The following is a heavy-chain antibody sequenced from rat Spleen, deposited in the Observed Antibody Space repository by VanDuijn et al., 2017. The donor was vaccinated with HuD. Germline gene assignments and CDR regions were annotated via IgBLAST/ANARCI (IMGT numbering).Heavy chain of an antibody. D-gene: IGHD1-2*01. CDR2: IWTGGNT. J-gene: IGHJ3*01. Sequence: QVQLKESGPGLVQPSQTLSLACTVSGFSLTSYHVHWVRQPSGKGLEWMGVIWTGGNTEYNSPLKSRLSISRDTSKSQVFLKMNSLQTEDTATYYCARAGSAAISLGNWFAYWGQGTLVTVSS. V-gene: IGHV2-43*01. CDR1: GFSLTSYH. CDR3: ARAGSAAISLGNWFAY.